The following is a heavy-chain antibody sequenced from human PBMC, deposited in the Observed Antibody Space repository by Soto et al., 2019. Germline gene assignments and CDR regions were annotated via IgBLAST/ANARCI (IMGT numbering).Heavy chain of an antibody. J-gene: IGHJ4*02. CDR1: GGSISSGGYY. CDR2: IYYSGST. CDR3: ALYYYDSSGYYNY. Sequence: NPSETLSLTCTVSGGSISSGGYYWSWIRQHPGKGLEWIGYIYYSGSTYYNPSLKSRVTISVDTSKNQFSLKLSSVTAADTAVYYCALYYYDSSGYYNYWGQGTLVTVSS. V-gene: IGHV4-31*03. D-gene: IGHD3-22*01.